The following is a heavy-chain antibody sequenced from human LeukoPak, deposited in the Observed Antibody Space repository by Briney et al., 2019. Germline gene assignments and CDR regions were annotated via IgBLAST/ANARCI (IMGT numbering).Heavy chain of an antibody. V-gene: IGHV1-46*01. CDR3: ARDRAIAAADYCFDY. CDR2: INSSGGST. CDR1: GYTFTSYY. Sequence: GASVKVSCKASGYTFTSYYMHWVRQAPGQGLEWMGIINSSGGSTSYAQKFQGRVTMTRDTSTSTVYMELSSLRSEDTAVYYCARDRAIAAADYCFDYWGQGTLVTVSS. D-gene: IGHD6-13*01. J-gene: IGHJ4*02.